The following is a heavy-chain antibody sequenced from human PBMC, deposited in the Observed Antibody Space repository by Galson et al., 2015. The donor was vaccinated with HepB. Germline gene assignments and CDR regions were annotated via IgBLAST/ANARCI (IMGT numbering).Heavy chain of an antibody. CDR3: ARSLGLVGPYFDY. D-gene: IGHD3/OR15-3a*01. V-gene: IGHV2-5*01. Sequence: ALVKPTQTLTLTCTFSGFSLRVSGMGVGWIRQPPGKALEWLAFINWNDYKRYSPSLKNRLTIIKDTFRNQVVLRMTNMDPADTATYYCARSLGLVGPYFDYWGQGSPITVSS. CDR2: INWNDYK. J-gene: IGHJ4*02. CDR1: GFSLRVSGMG.